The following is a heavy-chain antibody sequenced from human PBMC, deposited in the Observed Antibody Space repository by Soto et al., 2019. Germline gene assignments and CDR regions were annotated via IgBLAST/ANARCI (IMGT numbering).Heavy chain of an antibody. V-gene: IGHV2-5*02. J-gene: IGHJ4*02. Sequence: SGPTLVNPTQTLTLTCTFSGFSLSTSGVGVGWIRQPPGKALEWLAVIYWDDDKRYRPSLKSRLTITKDTSKNQVVLRMTNIDPVDTATYYCAHRLNGPVKNWGQGTLVTVSS. CDR3: AHRLNGPVKN. CDR1: GFSLSTSGVG. D-gene: IGHD2-2*01. CDR2: IYWDDDK.